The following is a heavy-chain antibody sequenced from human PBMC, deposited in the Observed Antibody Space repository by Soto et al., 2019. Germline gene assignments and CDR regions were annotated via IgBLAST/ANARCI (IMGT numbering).Heavy chain of an antibody. V-gene: IGHV5-51*01. CDR1: GYSFTSYW. Sequence: GESLKISCKGSGYSFTSYWIGWVRQMPGKGLEWMGIIYPGDSDTRYSPSFQGQVTISADKSISTAYLQWSSLKASDTAMYYCARLVVVPAAPSAQRWFDPWGQGTLVTVSS. CDR3: ARLVVVPAAPSAQRWFDP. J-gene: IGHJ5*02. CDR2: IYPGDSDT. D-gene: IGHD2-2*01.